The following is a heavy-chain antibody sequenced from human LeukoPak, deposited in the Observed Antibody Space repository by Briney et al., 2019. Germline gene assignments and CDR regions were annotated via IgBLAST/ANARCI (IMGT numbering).Heavy chain of an antibody. CDR1: GYDFSTYW. CDR2: IYPGGSET. Sequence: GESLKISCKGLGYDFSTYWNAWVRQRPGKGLEWMGIIYPGGSETRYDPSFQGQVTISADRSTSTAYLQWSSLRASDTAMYYCARASRDVYNQNFDHWGQGTLVTVSS. V-gene: IGHV5-51*01. D-gene: IGHD5-24*01. CDR3: ARASRDVYNQNFDH. J-gene: IGHJ4*02.